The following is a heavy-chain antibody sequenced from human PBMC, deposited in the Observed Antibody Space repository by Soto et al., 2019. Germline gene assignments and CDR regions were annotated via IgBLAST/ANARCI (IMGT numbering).Heavy chain of an antibody. Sequence: QVQLVESGGGLVKPGGSLRLSCAASGFSFSDSYMSWVRQAPGKGLEWVAYISGSSGYTVYADSVKGRFTISRDNAKNSLYLQMNSLRVEDTAVYYCARDRGGYGPPDVWGPGTTVTVSS. D-gene: IGHD3-10*01. CDR3: ARDRGGYGPPDV. CDR1: GFSFSDSY. V-gene: IGHV3-11*06. J-gene: IGHJ6*02. CDR2: ISGSSGYT.